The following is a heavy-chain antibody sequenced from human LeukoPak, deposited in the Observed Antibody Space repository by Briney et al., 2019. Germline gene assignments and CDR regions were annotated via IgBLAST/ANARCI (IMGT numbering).Heavy chain of an antibody. CDR1: GFTFTDHY. V-gene: IGHV3-7*05. J-gene: IGHJ5*02. CDR3: ARGLGWLDP. Sequence: GGSLRLSCAASGFTFTDHYMTWVRQAPGKGLEWVANINPDGSDKYYVDSVKGRFTISRDNANNSLYLQMNSLRAEDTAVYYCARGLGWLDPWGQGTLVTVSS. CDR2: INPDGSDK.